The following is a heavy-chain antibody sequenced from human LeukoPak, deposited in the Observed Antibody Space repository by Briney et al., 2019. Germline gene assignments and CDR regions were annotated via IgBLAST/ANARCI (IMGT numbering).Heavy chain of an antibody. CDR2: ISYDESNK. D-gene: IGHD1-1*01. Sequence: GRSLRLSCSASGFTFSSYAMHWVRQAPGKGLEWVAVISYDESNKYYAASVKGRFTISRDNSKNTLYLQMNSLKTEDTSVYYCAGDFPNYYFDYWGQGTLVTVSS. CDR3: AGDFPNYYFDY. J-gene: IGHJ4*02. CDR1: GFTFSSYA. V-gene: IGHV3-30-3*01.